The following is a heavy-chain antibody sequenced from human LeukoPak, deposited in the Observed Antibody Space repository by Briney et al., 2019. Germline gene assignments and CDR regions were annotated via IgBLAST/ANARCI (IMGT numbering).Heavy chain of an antibody. Sequence: SETLSLTCAVSGDSISSGGYSWSWIRQPPGKGLEWIGYVYYIGSTSYTPSLKSRVTMSVDTSKNQFSLKLTSVTAADTAVYYCARRRFVVDGYNQAQLFDYWGQGTLVTVSS. CDR2: VYYIGST. CDR1: GDSISSGGYS. D-gene: IGHD5-24*01. J-gene: IGHJ4*02. V-gene: IGHV4-30-4*07. CDR3: ARRRFVVDGYNQAQLFDY.